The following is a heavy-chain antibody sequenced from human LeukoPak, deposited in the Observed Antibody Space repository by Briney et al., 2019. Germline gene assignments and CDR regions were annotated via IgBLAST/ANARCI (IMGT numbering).Heavy chain of an antibody. CDR1: GFTFSNYW. CDR2: LNADGNSI. D-gene: IGHD2-21*02. J-gene: IGHJ5*01. V-gene: IGHV3-74*01. CDR3: ARGESSYCSGGCYFVS. Sequence: GGSLRLFCAASGFTFSNYWMHWVRQAPGKGLVWVSRLNADGNSITYADSVRGRFTISRDNAKNTVHLQMNSLRVEDTAMYYCARGESSYCSGGCYFVSWGQGTLVTISS.